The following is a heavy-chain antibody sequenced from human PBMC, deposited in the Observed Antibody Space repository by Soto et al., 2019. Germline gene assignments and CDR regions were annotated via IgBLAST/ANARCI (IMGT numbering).Heavy chain of an antibody. J-gene: IGHJ4*02. CDR1: GFTFSNYA. V-gene: IGHV3-23*01. CDR2: ISGSGGST. CDR3: ASRNYYESSGYYYWYYFDF. Sequence: PGGSLRLSCAASGFTFSNYAMSWVRQAPGKGLEWVSAISGSGGSTYYADSVKGRFTISRDNSKNTLYLQMNSLGAEDTAVYYCASRNYYESSGYYYWYYFDFWGQGTLVTVPQ. D-gene: IGHD3-22*01.